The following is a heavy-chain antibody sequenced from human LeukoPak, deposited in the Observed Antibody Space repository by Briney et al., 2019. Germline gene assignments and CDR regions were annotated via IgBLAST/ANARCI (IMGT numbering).Heavy chain of an antibody. J-gene: IGHJ4*02. CDR2: IYYSGST. D-gene: IGHD3-10*01. CDR3: AREGSGSYFGY. CDR1: GGSISSYY. Sequence: PSETLSLTCTVSGGSISSYYRSWIRQPPGKGLEWIGYIYYSGSTNYNPSLKSRVTISVDTSKNQFSLKLSSVTAADTAVYYCAREGSGSYFGYWGQGTLVTVSS. V-gene: IGHV4-59*01.